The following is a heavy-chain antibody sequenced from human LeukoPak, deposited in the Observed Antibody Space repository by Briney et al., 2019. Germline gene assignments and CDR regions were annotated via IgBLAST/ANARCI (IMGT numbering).Heavy chain of an antibody. CDR3: ARENYGDYTFDY. V-gene: IGHV3-9*01. Sequence: GRSLRLSCAASGFTFDDYAMHWVRQAPGKGLEWVSGISWNSGSIGYADSVKGRFTISRDNAKNTLYLQMNSLRAEDTAVYYCARENYGDYTFDYWGQGTLVTVSS. D-gene: IGHD4-17*01. CDR2: ISWNSGSI. CDR1: GFTFDDYA. J-gene: IGHJ4*02.